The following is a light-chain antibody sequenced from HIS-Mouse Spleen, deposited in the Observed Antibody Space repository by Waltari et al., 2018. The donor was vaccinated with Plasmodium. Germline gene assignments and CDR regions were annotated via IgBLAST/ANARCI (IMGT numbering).Light chain of an antibody. CDR1: QSISSY. Sequence: DILMTQALSSLSAYVGDRVTITCRASQSISSYLNWYQQKPGKAPKLLIYAASSLQSGVPSRFSGSGSGTDFTLTISSLQPEDFATYYCQQSYSTPPTFGGGTKVEIK. V-gene: IGKV1-39*01. CDR3: QQSYSTPPT. J-gene: IGKJ4*01. CDR2: AAS.